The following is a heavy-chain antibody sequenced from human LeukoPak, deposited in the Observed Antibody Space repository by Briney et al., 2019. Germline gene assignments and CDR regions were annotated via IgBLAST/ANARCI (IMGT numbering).Heavy chain of an antibody. Sequence: GGSLRLSCVGSGFSFSSYAMSWVRQAPGKGLEWVAVISYDGSNKYYADSVKGRFTISRDNSKNTLYLQMNSLRAEDTAVYYCAKLIGYCSSTSCYDFDYWGQGTLVTVSS. D-gene: IGHD2-2*01. CDR1: GFSFSSYA. J-gene: IGHJ4*02. CDR2: ISYDGSNK. CDR3: AKLIGYCSSTSCYDFDY. V-gene: IGHV3-30*18.